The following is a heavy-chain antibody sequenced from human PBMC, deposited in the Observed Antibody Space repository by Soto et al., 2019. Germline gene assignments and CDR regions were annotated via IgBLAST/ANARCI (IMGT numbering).Heavy chain of an antibody. Sequence: SXKVCFKASGYTXTNNDVGVVRQATGQGLEWMGWMNPGSGDTWYAQQFQGRVTMTRDISLATAYMELNSLTSEDTAIYYCARMESFGSLNWFDPWGQGTLVTVSS. V-gene: IGHV1-8*02. CDR1: GYTXTNND. CDR3: ARMESFGSLNWFDP. D-gene: IGHD5-18*01. CDR2: MNPGSGDT. J-gene: IGHJ5*02.